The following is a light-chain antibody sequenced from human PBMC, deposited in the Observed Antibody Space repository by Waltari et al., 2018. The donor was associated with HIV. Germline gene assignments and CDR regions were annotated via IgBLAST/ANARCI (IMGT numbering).Light chain of an antibody. Sequence: QSVLTQPPSASGTPGQRVTISCSGSSSNIGSNYVYWYQQLPGTAPKLLIYRNKQRPSGAPDRFYGSKSGTSASLAISGLRSEDEADYYGAAWDDSLSLPGVFGGGTKLTVL. CDR2: RNK. V-gene: IGLV1-47*01. CDR1: SSNIGSNY. J-gene: IGLJ3*02. CDR3: AAWDDSLSLPGV.